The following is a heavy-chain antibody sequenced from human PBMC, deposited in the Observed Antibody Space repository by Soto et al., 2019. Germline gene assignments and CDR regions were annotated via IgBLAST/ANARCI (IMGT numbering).Heavy chain of an antibody. CDR2: IYPGDSDT. D-gene: IGHD3-22*01. CDR3: ASRLYYKERRGYSAVALDL. Sequence: VKGSWTGCGCSFTRDLIGWVRQMPGKGLEWMGIIYPGDSDTRYSPSFQGQVTISADKSISTAYLQWSSLKASDTAMYYCASRLYYKERRGYSAVALDLRAKGTTVPVSA. J-gene: IGHJ6*04. CDR1: GCSFTRDL. V-gene: IGHV5-51*01.